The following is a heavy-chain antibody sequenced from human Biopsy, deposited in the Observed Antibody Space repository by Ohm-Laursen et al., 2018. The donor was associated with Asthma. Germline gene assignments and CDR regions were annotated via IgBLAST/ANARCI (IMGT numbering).Heavy chain of an antibody. J-gene: IGHJ4*02. D-gene: IGHD1-26*01. CDR1: GYPFIGYH. Sequence: ATVKISCKASGYPFIGYHIHWMRQAPGQGLEWMGRINPNSGATNYAQKFQGRVTMTRDTSISTAYTEVSRLRSDDTAVYYCARDGPVGAPSDYWGQGTLVTVSS. V-gene: IGHV1-2*06. CDR3: ARDGPVGAPSDY. CDR2: INPNSGAT.